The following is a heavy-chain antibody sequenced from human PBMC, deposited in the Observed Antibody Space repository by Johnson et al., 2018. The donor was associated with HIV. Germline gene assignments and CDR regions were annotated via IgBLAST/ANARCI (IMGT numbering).Heavy chain of an antibody. D-gene: IGHD3-22*01. CDR1: GFTFDDYG. J-gene: IGHJ3*02. CDR3: ARAFLSHYYDSSGPVDI. CDR2: INWNGGST. V-gene: IGHV3-20*04. Sequence: VQLVESGGGVVRPGGSLRLSCAASGFTFDDYGMSWVRQAPGKGLEWVSGINWNGGSTGYADSVKGRFTISRDNAKNSLYLQMNSLSAEDTALYYCARAFLSHYYDSSGPVDIWGQGTMVTVSS.